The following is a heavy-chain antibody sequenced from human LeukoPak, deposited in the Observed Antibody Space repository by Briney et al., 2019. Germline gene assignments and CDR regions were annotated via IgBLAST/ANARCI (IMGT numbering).Heavy chain of an antibody. CDR2: LGDSGGSR. Sequence: PGGSLRLSCAASGFTFSNYAMSWVRQAPGKGLEWVSALGDSGGSRYYADSAKGRFTISRDNSKNTVYLQMNGLRAEDTAVYYCATLVSSSSAYWGQGTLVTVSS. D-gene: IGHD6-6*01. V-gene: IGHV3-23*01. CDR3: ATLVSSSSAY. CDR1: GFTFSNYA. J-gene: IGHJ4*02.